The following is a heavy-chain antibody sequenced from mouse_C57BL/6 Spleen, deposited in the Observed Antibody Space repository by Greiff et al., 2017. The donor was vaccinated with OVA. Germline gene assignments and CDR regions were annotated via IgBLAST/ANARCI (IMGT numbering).Heavy chain of an antibody. J-gene: IGHJ3*01. CDR2: IYPGDGDT. V-gene: IGHV1-80*01. Sequence: VQLQQSGAELVKPGASVKISCKASGYAFSSYWMNWVKQRPGKGLEWIGQIYPGDGDTNYNGKFKGKATLTADKSSSTAYMQLSSLTSEDSAVYFCARSYYGSSDFAYWGQGTLVTVSA. CDR3: ARSYYGSSDFAY. D-gene: IGHD1-1*01. CDR1: GYAFSSYW.